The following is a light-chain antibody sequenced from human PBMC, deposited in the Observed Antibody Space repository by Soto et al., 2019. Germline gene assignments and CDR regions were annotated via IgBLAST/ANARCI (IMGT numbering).Light chain of an antibody. CDR1: TSDVGAHNY. CDR2: YVT. V-gene: IGLV2-11*01. Sequence: QSVLTQPRSVSGSPGQSVTISCTGTTSDVGAHNYVSWYQQHPGKAPKLLISYVTRRPSGVPARFSGSKSGNTASLTISGLQGEDEADYYCCTWGGSSVFGTGTKLTVL. CDR3: CTWGGSSV. J-gene: IGLJ1*01.